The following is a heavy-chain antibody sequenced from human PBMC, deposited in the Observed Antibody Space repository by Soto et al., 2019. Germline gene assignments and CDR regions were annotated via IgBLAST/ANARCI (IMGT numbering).Heavy chain of an antibody. CDR3: AKSQSGSFFAAFDL. V-gene: IGHV3-23*01. D-gene: IGHD1-26*01. CDR2: IFGSGITT. CDR1: GFNFSSDV. Sequence: GGSLRLSCAASGFNFSSDVMNWVRQTPGKGLEWVASIFGSGITTYYADSVKGRFTISRDNSKNTLHLQLNSLRAEDTALYYCAKSQSGSFFAAFDLWGQGSLVTVSS. J-gene: IGHJ3*01.